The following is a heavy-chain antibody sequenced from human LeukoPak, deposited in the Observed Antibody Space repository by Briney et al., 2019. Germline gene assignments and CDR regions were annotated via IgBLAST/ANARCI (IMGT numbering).Heavy chain of an antibody. D-gene: IGHD3-22*01. CDR1: RFIFSSFG. CDR3: VKDRVHDSSSYYGYGY. V-gene: IGHV3-64D*09. Sequence: GGSLRLSCSASRFIFSSFGWHWVRQAPGKGLEYVSAISSNGGRTYYADSVKGRFTISRDNSKNTLYLQMSSLRAEDTAVYYCVKDRVHDSSSYYGYGYWGQGTLVTVSS. J-gene: IGHJ4*02. CDR2: ISSNGGRT.